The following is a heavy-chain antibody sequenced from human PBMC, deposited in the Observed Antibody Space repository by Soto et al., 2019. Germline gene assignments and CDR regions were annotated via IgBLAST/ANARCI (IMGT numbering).Heavy chain of an antibody. V-gene: IGHV3-23*01. D-gene: IGHD4-17*01. CDR1: GFSFSSYA. Sequence: GSPRLSCAAAGFSFSSYAMSWVRQAPGEGLEWVSVNIGGGGNTYHADSVKGRFTISRDNSKDTLYLQMNSLRAEDTAVYYCAIHKLYSDINSFDSWGQGAVVTVAS. CDR3: AIHKLYSDINSFDS. J-gene: IGHJ4*01. CDR2: NIGGGGNT.